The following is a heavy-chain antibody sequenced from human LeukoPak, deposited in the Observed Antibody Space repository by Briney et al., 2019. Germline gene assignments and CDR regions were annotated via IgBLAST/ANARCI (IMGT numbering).Heavy chain of an antibody. V-gene: IGHV4-59*01. CDR3: AGDYSGSYYY. J-gene: IGHJ4*02. CDR1: GGSISSYY. CDR2: IYYSGST. D-gene: IGHD1-26*01. Sequence: SETLSLTCTVSGGSISSYYWSWIQQPPGKGLEWIGYIYYSGSTNYNPSLKSRVTISVDTSKNQFSLKLSSVTAADTAVYYCAGDYSGSYYYWGQGTLVTVSS.